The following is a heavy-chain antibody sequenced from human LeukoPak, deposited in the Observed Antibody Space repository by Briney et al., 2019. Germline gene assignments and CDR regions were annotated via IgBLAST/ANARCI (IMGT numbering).Heavy chain of an antibody. D-gene: IGHD1-14*01. CDR3: ARPPKHRENWFDP. J-gene: IGHJ5*02. V-gene: IGHV5-51*01. Sequence: GESLKISCKAFGYSFTTYWLGWGRQMPGKGLGGMGNVDPNDCDTRYNPSFEGQVTISTDTYISPAYLQWSSLKASDTAMYYCARPPKHRENWFDPWGQGTLVTVSS. CDR2: VDPNDCDT. CDR1: GYSFTTYW.